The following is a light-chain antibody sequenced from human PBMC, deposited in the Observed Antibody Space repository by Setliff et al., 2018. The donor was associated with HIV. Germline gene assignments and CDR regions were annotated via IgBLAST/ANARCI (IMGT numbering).Light chain of an antibody. CDR2: EVR. CDR3: CSYAGSSTYV. CDR1: SSDVGGYSY. J-gene: IGLJ1*01. Sequence: QSVLTQPASVSGSPGQSITISCTGTSSDVGGYSYVSWYQQHPGKAPKLIIYEVRNRPSGVSNRFSGSKSGNTASLTISGLQAEDEADYYCCSYAGSSTYVFGTGTKVPS. V-gene: IGLV2-14*01.